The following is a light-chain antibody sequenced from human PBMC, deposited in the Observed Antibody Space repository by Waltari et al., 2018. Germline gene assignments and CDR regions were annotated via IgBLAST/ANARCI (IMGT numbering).Light chain of an antibody. CDR2: DVS. Sequence: QSSLTQPASVSGSPGHSIPISSPGPSRDVGGYNHASWYQQHPGKAPKLMIYDVSKRPSGVSNRFSGYKSGNTASLTISGLQAEDEADYYCSSYTSSSPWVFGGGTKLTVL. J-gene: IGLJ2*01. V-gene: IGLV2-14*01. CDR3: SSYTSSSPWV. CDR1: SRDVGGYNH.